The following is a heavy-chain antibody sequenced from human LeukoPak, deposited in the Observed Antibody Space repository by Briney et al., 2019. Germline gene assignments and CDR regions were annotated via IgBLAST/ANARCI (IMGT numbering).Heavy chain of an antibody. CDR2: INHSGST. D-gene: IGHD2-2*01. J-gene: IGHJ6*02. CDR3: ARGSSRWSLYYYYGMDV. Sequence: SETLSLTCAVYGGSFSGYYWSWIRQPPGKGLEWIGEINHSGSTNYNPSLKSRVTISVDTSKNQFPLKLSSVTAADTAVYYCARGSSRWSLYYYYGMDVWGQGTTVTVSS. V-gene: IGHV4-34*01. CDR1: GGSFSGYY.